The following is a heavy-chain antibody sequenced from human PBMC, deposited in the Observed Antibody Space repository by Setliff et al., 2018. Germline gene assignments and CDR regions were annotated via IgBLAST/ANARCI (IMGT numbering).Heavy chain of an antibody. CDR1: GYIFTYYA. D-gene: IGHD3-16*02. J-gene: IGHJ5*02. CDR3: ARVNPTMITFGGVIVIWFDP. Sequence: ASVKVSCKASGYIFTYYAIHWVRQAPGQRLEWMGWINAGNGNTKYSQKFQGRVTITRDTSASTAYMELSSLTSEDTAVYYCARVNPTMITFGGVIVIWFDPWGQGTLVTV. V-gene: IGHV1-3*01. CDR2: INAGNGNT.